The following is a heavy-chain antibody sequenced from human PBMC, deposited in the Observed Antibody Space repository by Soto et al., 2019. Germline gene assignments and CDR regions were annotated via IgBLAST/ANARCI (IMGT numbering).Heavy chain of an antibody. D-gene: IGHD6-19*01. CDR3: GRDRGAVTGQYFDY. Sequence: QVQLEESGGGLVKPGGSLRLSCAASGFTFSAVYMSWIRQAPNKGLEYISYISSSGTSANYADSVKGRFTISRDNAKNSLYLQMNSRRAEDTAVYYCGRDRGAVTGQYFDYWGQGALVTVSS. V-gene: IGHV3-11*05. J-gene: IGHJ4*02. CDR2: ISSSGTSA. CDR1: GFTFSAVY.